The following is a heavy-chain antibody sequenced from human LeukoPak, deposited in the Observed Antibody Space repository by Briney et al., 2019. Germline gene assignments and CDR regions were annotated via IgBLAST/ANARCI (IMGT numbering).Heavy chain of an antibody. V-gene: IGHV1-18*01. Sequence: ASVEVSCKASGYTFTTYGFTWVRQAPGQGLEWMGWISAYNGNTNYAQKLQGRVTMTTDTSTSTAYMEVRSLRSDDTAVYYCARSDSSGRYGGYYYYYMDVWGKGTTVTVSS. CDR2: ISAYNGNT. CDR3: ARSDSSGRYGGYYYYYMDV. CDR1: GYTFTTYG. J-gene: IGHJ6*03. D-gene: IGHD6-19*01.